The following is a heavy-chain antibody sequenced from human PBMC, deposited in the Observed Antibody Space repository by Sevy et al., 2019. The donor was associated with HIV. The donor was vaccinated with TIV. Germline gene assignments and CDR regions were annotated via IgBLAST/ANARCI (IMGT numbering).Heavy chain of an antibody. J-gene: IGHJ6*02. CDR3: AREGGYTDQGMDV. Sequence: GGSLRLSCAASGFTFSNYDMNWVRQAPGNGVERVSYISSDSGRMYYADSVKGRFTISRDNAKNSLYVQMNRLRAEDTAVYYCAREGGYTDQGMDVWGQGTTVTVSS. CDR2: ISSDSGRM. D-gene: IGHD5-12*01. V-gene: IGHV3-48*01. CDR1: GFTFSNYD.